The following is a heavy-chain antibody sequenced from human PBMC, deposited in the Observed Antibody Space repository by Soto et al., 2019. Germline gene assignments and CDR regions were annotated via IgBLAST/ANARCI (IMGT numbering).Heavy chain of an antibody. Sequence: QVRLVQSGDEVTEPGASVKLSCKTSGYTFSTYGLTWVRQAPGQGLEWMGWTVATTGSTIYAQDFQGRVTVTTDRSTNTGYLELKSLTSDDTALYYCARVAGYGSGSRHFDSWGQGTLVTVSS. J-gene: IGHJ4*02. V-gene: IGHV1-18*01. CDR1: GYTFSTYG. CDR2: TVATTGST. D-gene: IGHD3-10*01. CDR3: ARVAGYGSGSRHFDS.